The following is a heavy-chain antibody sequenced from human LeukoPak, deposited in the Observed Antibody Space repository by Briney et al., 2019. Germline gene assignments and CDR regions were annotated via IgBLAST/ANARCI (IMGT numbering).Heavy chain of an antibody. D-gene: IGHD4-23*01. CDR3: ASLGPGGSVAY. Sequence: PGGSLRLSCAASGFTFSIYTLNWVRQAPGRGLEWVSSIISTSSYIYYADSVKGRFTISRDNAKNSLSLQMNSLRAEDTAVYYCASLGPGGSVAYWGQGTLVTVSP. V-gene: IGHV3-21*01. J-gene: IGHJ4*02. CDR1: GFTFSIYT. CDR2: IISTSSYI.